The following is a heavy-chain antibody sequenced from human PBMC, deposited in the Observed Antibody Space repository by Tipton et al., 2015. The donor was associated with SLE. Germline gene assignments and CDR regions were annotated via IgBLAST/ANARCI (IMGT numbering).Heavy chain of an antibody. J-gene: IGHJ4*02. Sequence: TLSLTCTVSGGSISSYCWNWFRQPPGKELEWIGYIYHTGSTNYNPSLRSRVAMSLDSSKNQFSLKLTSVTAADTAVYYCARDGRYFPFDYWGQGTLVTVSS. D-gene: IGHD3-9*01. CDR1: GGSISSYC. V-gene: IGHV4-59*12. CDR2: IYHTGST. CDR3: ARDGRYFPFDY.